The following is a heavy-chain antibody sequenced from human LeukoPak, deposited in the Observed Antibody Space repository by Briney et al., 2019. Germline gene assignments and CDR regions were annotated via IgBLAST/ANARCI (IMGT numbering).Heavy chain of an antibody. CDR3: ATNPYYYDSSGHPGHFDY. CDR2: ISGSGGST. CDR1: GFTFSSYA. V-gene: IGHV3-23*01. D-gene: IGHD3-22*01. J-gene: IGHJ4*02. Sequence: GGSLRLSCAASGFTFSSYAMSWVRQAPGKGLEWVSAISGSGGSTYYADSVKGRFTISRDNSKNTLYLQMNSLRAEDTAVYYCATNPYYYDSSGHPGHFDYWGQGTLVTVSS.